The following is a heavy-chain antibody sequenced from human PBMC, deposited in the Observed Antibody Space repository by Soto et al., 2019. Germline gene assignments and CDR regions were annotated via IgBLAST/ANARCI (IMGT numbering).Heavy chain of an antibody. J-gene: IGHJ4*02. CDR2: VSFDGSSK. V-gene: IGHV3-30-3*01. Sequence: GGSLRLSCAASGFTFSTYAMHWVRQPPGKGLEWVAVVSFDGSSKYYADSVRGRFTISRDNSKNTLYLQMNSLRAEDTAVYYCAKGFTYNYDSSGYYTFNYWGQGTLVTVSS. CDR1: GFTFSTYA. D-gene: IGHD3-22*01. CDR3: AKGFTYNYDSSGYYTFNY.